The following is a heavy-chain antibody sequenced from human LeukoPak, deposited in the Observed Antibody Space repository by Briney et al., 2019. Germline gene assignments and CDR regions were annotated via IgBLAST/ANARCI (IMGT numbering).Heavy chain of an antibody. CDR1: GFTFSQYS. CDR2: ISYDGSNK. D-gene: IGHD3-10*01. CDR3: AREGVLWFGEPTTPYYFDY. V-gene: IGHV3-30-3*01. Sequence: PGGSLRLSCAASGFTFSQYSMNWVRQAPGKGLEWVAVISYDGSNKYYADSVKGRFTISRDNSKNTLYLQMNSLRAEDTAVYYCAREGVLWFGEPTTPYYFDYWGQGTLVTVSS. J-gene: IGHJ4*02.